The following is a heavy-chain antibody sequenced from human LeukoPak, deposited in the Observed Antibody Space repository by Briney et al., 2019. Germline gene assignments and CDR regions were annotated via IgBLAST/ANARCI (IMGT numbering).Heavy chain of an antibody. Sequence: SETLSLTCTVSGGSISSSSYYWGWIRQPPGKGQEWIGSIYYSGSTYYNPSPKSRVTISVDTSKNQFSLKLSSVTAADTAVYYCARHGSNYGDAFDIWGQGTMVTVSS. D-gene: IGHD4/OR15-4a*01. CDR2: IYYSGST. V-gene: IGHV4-39*01. CDR1: GGSISSSSYY. J-gene: IGHJ3*02. CDR3: ARHGSNYGDAFDI.